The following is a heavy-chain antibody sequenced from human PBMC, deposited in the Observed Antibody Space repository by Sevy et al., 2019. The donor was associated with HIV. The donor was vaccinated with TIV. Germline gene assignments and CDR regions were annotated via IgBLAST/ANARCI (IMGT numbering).Heavy chain of an antibody. D-gene: IGHD6-6*01. CDR1: GFTFPTYW. CDR2: LNNLGNST. CDR3: ARELAEAGRRALDF. V-gene: IGHV3-74*01. Sequence: GGSLRLSCAASGFTFPTYWMHWVRQSPGKGLVWVARLNNLGNSTSYADSVKGRFIISRDNTKDTLFLQMNSLRAEDTALYYCARELAEAGRRALDFWGQGTMVTVSS. J-gene: IGHJ3*01.